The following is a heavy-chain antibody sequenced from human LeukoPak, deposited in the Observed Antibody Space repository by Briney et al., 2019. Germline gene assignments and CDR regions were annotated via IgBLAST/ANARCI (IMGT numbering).Heavy chain of an antibody. CDR2: INPNSGGT. CDR3: AEGRWLQPDY. CDR1: GYTFTAYY. D-gene: IGHD5-24*01. Sequence: ASLKVSCKASGYTFTAYYMHWVRQAPGQRLEWMGRINPNSGGTNYAQKRQGRVTMTRDTSISTAYMELSRLRSDDTAVYYCAEGRWLQPDYWGQGTLVTVSS. V-gene: IGHV1-2*06. J-gene: IGHJ4*02.